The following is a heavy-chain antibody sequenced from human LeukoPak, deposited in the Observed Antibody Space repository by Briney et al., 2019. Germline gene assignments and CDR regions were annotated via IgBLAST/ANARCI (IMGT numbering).Heavy chain of an antibody. Sequence: GGSLRLSCAASGFTFSSYAMHWVRQAPGKGLEWVAVISYDGSNKYYADSVKGRFTISRDNSKNTLCLQMNSLRAEDTAVYYCARDGMITFGGVITPASMGYFDYWGQGTLVTVSS. CDR2: ISYDGSNK. V-gene: IGHV3-30*04. J-gene: IGHJ4*02. D-gene: IGHD3-16*02. CDR1: GFTFSSYA. CDR3: ARDGMITFGGVITPASMGYFDY.